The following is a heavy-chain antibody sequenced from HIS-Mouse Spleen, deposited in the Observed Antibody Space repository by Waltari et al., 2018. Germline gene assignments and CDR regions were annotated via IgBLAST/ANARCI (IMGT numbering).Heavy chain of an antibody. J-gene: IGHJ2*01. CDR1: GGPISSSSYY. CDR3: AREIPYSSSWYDWYFDL. D-gene: IGHD6-13*01. Sequence: QLQLQESGPGLVKPSETLSLTCTVSGGPISSSSYYWGWIRQPPGKGLGWIGSIYYSGSTYYNPYLKSRVTISVDTSKNQFSLKLSSLTAADTAVYYCAREIPYSSSWYDWYFDLWGRGTLVTVSS. V-gene: IGHV4-39*07. CDR2: IYYSGST.